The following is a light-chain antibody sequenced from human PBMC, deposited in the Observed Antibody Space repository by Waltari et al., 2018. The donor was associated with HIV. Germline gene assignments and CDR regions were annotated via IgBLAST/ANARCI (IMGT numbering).Light chain of an antibody. CDR3: QVWDSSSNHAV. CDR2: DDT. V-gene: IGLV3-21*02. CDR1: NIGSNR. Sequence: SYVLTQPPSVSVAPGQTARITCGGNNIGSNRVHYYQQKPGRAPVLVGYDDTDRPSGIPERFAGYNSGNTATLTSSRVEAVDEADYYCQVWDSSSNHAVFGGGTKLTVL. J-gene: IGLJ3*02.